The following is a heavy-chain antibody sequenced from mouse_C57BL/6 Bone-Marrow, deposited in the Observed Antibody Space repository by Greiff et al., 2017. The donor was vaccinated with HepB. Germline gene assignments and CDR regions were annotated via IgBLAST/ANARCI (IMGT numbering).Heavy chain of an antibody. Sequence: VHVKQSGPELVKPGASVKMSCKASGYTFTDYNMHWVKQSHGKSLEWIGYINPNNGGTSYNQKFKGKATLTVNKSSSTAYMELRSLTSEDSAVYYCAGGHYYGSSSPYAMDYWGQGTSVTVSS. V-gene: IGHV1-22*01. CDR3: AGGHYYGSSSPYAMDY. D-gene: IGHD1-1*01. J-gene: IGHJ4*01. CDR1: GYTFTDYN. CDR2: INPNNGGT.